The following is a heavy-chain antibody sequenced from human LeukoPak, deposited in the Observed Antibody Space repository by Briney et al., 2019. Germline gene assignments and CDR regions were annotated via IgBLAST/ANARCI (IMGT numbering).Heavy chain of an antibody. J-gene: IGHJ4*02. D-gene: IGHD5-24*01. CDR3: ARGDAYNAGYFDY. V-gene: IGHV4-59*01. CDR1: GGSISSYY. Sequence: SETLSLTCTVSGGSISSYYWSWIRKPPGKGLEWIGYIYFSGSTNYNPSLKSRVTISVDMSKNQFSLKLTSVTAADTAVYYCARGDAYNAGYFDYWGQGTLVTVSS. CDR2: IYFSGST.